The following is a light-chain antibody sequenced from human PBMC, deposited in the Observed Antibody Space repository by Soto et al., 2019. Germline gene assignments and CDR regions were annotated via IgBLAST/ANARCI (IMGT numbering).Light chain of an antibody. Sequence: EIVMTQSPATLSVSPGERATLSCRASQAVSSNLAWYQQKPGQAPRLLIYAASTRAAGIPDRFSGSGSGTGLTLTITSLQSEDFAVYYCQHYNNWPFTFGPGTKVDI. V-gene: IGKV3-15*01. CDR1: QAVSSN. CDR3: QHYNNWPFT. CDR2: AAS. J-gene: IGKJ3*01.